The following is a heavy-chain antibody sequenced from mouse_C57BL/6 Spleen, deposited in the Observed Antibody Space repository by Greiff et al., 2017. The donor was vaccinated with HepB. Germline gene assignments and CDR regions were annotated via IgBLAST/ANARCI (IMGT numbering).Heavy chain of an antibody. CDR3: ARDPDYYGAWFAY. J-gene: IGHJ3*01. V-gene: IGHV5-4*01. CDR2: ISDGGSYT. Sequence: EVNVVESGGGLVKPGGSLKLSCAASGFTFSSYAMSWVRQTPEKRLEWVATISDGGSYTYYPDNVKGRFTISRDNAKNNLYLQMSHLKSEDTAMYYCARDPDYYGAWFAYWGQGTLVTVSA. D-gene: IGHD1-1*01. CDR1: GFTFSSYA.